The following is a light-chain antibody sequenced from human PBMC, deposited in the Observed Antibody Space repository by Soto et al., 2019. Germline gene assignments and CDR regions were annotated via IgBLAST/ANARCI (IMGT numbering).Light chain of an antibody. CDR2: AAS. CDR3: LQDYNYPWT. Sequence: AIQMTQSPSSLSASVGDRVTITCRASQDIRSDLGWYQQKPGKAPNLLIYAASSLQSGVPSRFSGSGSDTDFTLTISSLQPEDFATYYCLQDYNYPWTFGQGTKVEIK. J-gene: IGKJ1*01. CDR1: QDIRSD. V-gene: IGKV1-6*01.